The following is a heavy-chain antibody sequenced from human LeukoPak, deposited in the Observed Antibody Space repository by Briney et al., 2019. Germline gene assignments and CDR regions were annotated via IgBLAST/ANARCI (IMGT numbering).Heavy chain of an antibody. V-gene: IGHV3-23*01. J-gene: IGHJ4*02. CDR3: ARDRYSSGWYLDY. Sequence: GGSLRLSCAASGFTFSSYAMSWVRQAPGKGLEWVSAISGSGVSTYYADSVKGRFTISRDNSKNTLYLQMNSLRAEDTAVYYCARDRYSSGWYLDYWGQGTLVTVSS. CDR2: ISGSGVST. CDR1: GFTFSSYA. D-gene: IGHD6-19*01.